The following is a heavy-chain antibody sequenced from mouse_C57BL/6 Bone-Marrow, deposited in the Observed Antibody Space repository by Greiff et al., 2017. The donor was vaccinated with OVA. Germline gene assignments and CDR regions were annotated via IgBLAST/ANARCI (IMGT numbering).Heavy chain of an antibody. CDR3: ARSRGYYEKEYYFDY. J-gene: IGHJ2*01. CDR1: GYTFTSYT. Sequence: QVQLQQSGAELARPGASVKMSCKASGYTFTSYTMHWVKQGPGQGLEWIGYINPSSGYTKYNQKFKDKATLTADKSSSTAYMQLSSLTSEDSAVYYCARSRGYYEKEYYFDYWGQGTTLTVSS. V-gene: IGHV1-4*01. CDR2: INPSSGYT. D-gene: IGHD1-1*01.